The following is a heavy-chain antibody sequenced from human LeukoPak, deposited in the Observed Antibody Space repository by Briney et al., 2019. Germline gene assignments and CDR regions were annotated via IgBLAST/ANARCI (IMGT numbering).Heavy chain of an antibody. CDR1: GGSFSGYY. CDR2: INHSGST. CDR3: AREYYDYVWGSYRSLGY. J-gene: IGHJ4*02. V-gene: IGHV4-34*01. D-gene: IGHD3-16*02. Sequence: SETLSLTCAVYGGSFSGYYWSWIRQPPGKGLEWIGEINHSGSTNYNPSLKSRVTISVDTSKNQFSLKLSSVTAADTAVYYCAREYYDYVWGSYRSLGYWGQGTLVSVSS.